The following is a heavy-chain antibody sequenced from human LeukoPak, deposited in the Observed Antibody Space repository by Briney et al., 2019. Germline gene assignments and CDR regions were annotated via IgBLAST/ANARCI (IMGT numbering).Heavy chain of an antibody. D-gene: IGHD3-10*01. V-gene: IGHV4-30-4*01. CDR1: GGSISSGDYY. Sequence: PSETLSLTCTVSGGSISSGDYYWSWIRQPPGKGLEWIGYIYYSGSTYYNPSLKSRVTISVDTSKNQFSLKLSSVTAADTAAYYCARGSYGGSGTYWGQGALVSDSS. CDR3: ARGSYGGSGTY. J-gene: IGHJ4*02. CDR2: IYYSGST.